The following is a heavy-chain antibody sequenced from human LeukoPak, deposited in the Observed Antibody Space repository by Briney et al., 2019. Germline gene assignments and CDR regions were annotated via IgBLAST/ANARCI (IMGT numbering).Heavy chain of an antibody. CDR2: INAGNGNT. J-gene: IGHJ4*02. V-gene: IGHV1-3*01. D-gene: IGHD6-19*01. Sequence: GASVKVSCTASGYTFTSYAMHWVRQAPGQRLEWMGWINAGNGNTKYSQKFQGRVTITRDTSASTAYMELSSLRSEDTAVYYCARVLGSGWYMDYFDYWGQGTLVTVSS. CDR3: ARVLGSGWYMDYFDY. CDR1: GYTFTSYA.